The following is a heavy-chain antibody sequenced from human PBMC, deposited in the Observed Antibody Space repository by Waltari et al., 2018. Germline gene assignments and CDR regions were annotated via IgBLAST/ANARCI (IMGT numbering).Heavy chain of an antibody. CDR3: ARGDYGNWFDP. D-gene: IGHD4-17*01. CDR2: IYSGGST. Sequence: EVQLVESGGGLVQPGGSLRLSCAASGFTASSNYMSWVRQAPGKGLEWVSVIYSGGSTYYADSVKGRFTISRHNSKNTLYLQMNSLRAEDTAVYYCARGDYGNWFDPWGQGTLVTVSS. CDR1: GFTASSNY. V-gene: IGHV3-53*04. J-gene: IGHJ5*02.